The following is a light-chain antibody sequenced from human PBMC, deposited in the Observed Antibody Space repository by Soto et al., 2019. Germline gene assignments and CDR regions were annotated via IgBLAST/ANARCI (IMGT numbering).Light chain of an antibody. CDR2: WAS. Sequence: DIVMTQSPDSLAVSLGERATINCKSSQGVLYSSNSKNYLAWYQQKPGQPPKLLIYWASTRESGVPDRFSGSGSGTDFTLTISSLQAEDVAVYYCQQYYSTPLTFGGGTKVEIK. CDR1: QGVLYSSNSKNY. J-gene: IGKJ4*01. V-gene: IGKV4-1*01. CDR3: QQYYSTPLT.